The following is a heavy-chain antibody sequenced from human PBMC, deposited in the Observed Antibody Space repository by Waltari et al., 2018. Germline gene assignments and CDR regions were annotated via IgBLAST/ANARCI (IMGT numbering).Heavy chain of an antibody. CDR2: ITSSSSYI. D-gene: IGHD4-17*01. V-gene: IGHV3-21*06. CDR3: ARDGDYDY. Sequence: EVQLVESGVGLVNPGWSMRLSCSASGFHFTSYSMNWVRQAPGKGLEWVSSITSSSSYIYYTDSVKGRFTISRDNAKNLLYLQMNSLSAEDTAVYYCARDGDYDYWGQGTLVTVSS. CDR1: GFHFTSYS. J-gene: IGHJ4*02.